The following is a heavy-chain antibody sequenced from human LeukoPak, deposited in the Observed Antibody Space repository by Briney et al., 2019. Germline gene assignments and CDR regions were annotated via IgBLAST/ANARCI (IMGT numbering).Heavy chain of an antibody. D-gene: IGHD3-22*01. V-gene: IGHV4-30-4*08. CDR1: GGSISSGDYY. J-gene: IGHJ4*02. Sequence: SQTLSLTCTVSGGSISSGDYYWSWIRQPPGKGLEWIGEINHSGSTNYNPSLKSRVTISVDTSKNQFSLKLSSVTAADTAVYYCARSGSSGYYPIDYWGQGTLVTVSS. CDR2: INHSGST. CDR3: ARSGSSGYYPIDY.